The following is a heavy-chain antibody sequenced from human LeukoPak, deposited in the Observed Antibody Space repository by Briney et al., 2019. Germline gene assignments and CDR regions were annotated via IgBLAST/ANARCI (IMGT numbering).Heavy chain of an antibody. J-gene: IGHJ6*03. CDR2: IYYSGST. V-gene: IGHV4-39*01. CDR3: ARQRSSSWDPNHYYYYMDV. Sequence: PSETLSLTCTVSGGSISSSSYYWCWIRQPPGKGLEWIESIYYSGSTYYNPSLKSRVTIPVDTSKNQFSLKLSSVTAADTAVYYCARQRSSSWDPNHYYYYMDVWGKGTTVTASS. D-gene: IGHD6-13*01. CDR1: GGSISSSSYY.